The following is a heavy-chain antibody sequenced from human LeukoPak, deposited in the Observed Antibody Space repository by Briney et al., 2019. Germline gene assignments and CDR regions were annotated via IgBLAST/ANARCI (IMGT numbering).Heavy chain of an antibody. CDR3: ARLEWGLLFHGFDY. V-gene: IGHV3-11*01. D-gene: IGHD1-26*01. Sequence: GGSLKLSCAASGFTFRDHYMTWIRQAPGKGLEWISYISSDGATISYADSVKGRFTISRDNAKSSLYLQMNSLRADDTAVYYCARLEWGLLFHGFDYWGQGTLVTVSS. CDR2: ISSDGATI. J-gene: IGHJ4*02. CDR1: GFTFRDHY.